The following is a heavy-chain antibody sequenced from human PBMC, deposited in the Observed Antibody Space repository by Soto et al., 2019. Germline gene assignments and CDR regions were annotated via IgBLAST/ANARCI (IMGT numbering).Heavy chain of an antibody. D-gene: IGHD3-3*01. V-gene: IGHV1-18*04. Sequence: QVQLVQSGAEVKKPGASVKVSCKASGYTFTSYGISWVRQAPGQGLEWMGWISAYNGNTNYAQKLQGRVTMTTDTSTSKAYMELRSLRSDDTAVYYCASRFGDAFWSGYFNWFDPWGQGTLVTVSS. CDR2: ISAYNGNT. CDR1: GYTFTSYG. J-gene: IGHJ5*02. CDR3: ASRFGDAFWSGYFNWFDP.